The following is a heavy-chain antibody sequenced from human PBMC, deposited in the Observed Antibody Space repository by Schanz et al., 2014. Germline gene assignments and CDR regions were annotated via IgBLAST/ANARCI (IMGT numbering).Heavy chain of an antibody. V-gene: IGHV3-48*01. Sequence: VQLVQSGGGLVQPGGSLRLSCAASGFTFSSYAMSWVRQAPGKGLEWVSYVSRSTPDIYYADSVKGRFTMSRDNAKNSVFLQMNSLRAEDTAVYYCARKMKLGVYGGKGHDSLDIWGQGTMVTVSS. CDR3: ARKMKLGVYGGKGHDSLDI. CDR1: GFTFSSYA. D-gene: IGHD4-17*01. J-gene: IGHJ3*02. CDR2: VSRSTPDI.